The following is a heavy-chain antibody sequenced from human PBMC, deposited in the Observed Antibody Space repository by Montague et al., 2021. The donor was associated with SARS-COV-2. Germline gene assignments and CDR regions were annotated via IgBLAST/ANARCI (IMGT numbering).Heavy chain of an antibody. CDR3: ASPTYYYDSSGSDAFDI. D-gene: IGHD3-22*01. CDR1: GGSISSSRNY. Sequence: SETLSLTCTVSGGSISSSRNYWGGIRQPPGKGLEWIGCIYYSGSTYYNPSLKSRVTISVDTSKNQFSLKLSSVTAADTAVYYCASPTYYYDSSGSDAFDIWGQGTMVTVPS. CDR2: IYYSGST. J-gene: IGHJ3*02. V-gene: IGHV4-39*01.